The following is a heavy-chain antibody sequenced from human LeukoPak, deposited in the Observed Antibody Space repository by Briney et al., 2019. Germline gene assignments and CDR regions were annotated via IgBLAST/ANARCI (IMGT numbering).Heavy chain of an antibody. J-gene: IGHJ4*02. V-gene: IGHV3-21*06. CDR3: ARGGGGSDY. D-gene: IGHD2-15*01. CDR1: GFTFSDYS. Sequence: GGSLRLSCAASGFTFSDYSMNWVRQAPGKGLEGVSSISGRSSYIYYADSVKGRFAISRDSAKNSLFLQMNSLGVDDTAVYYFARGGGGSDYWGQGTVVTVSS. CDR2: ISGRSSYI.